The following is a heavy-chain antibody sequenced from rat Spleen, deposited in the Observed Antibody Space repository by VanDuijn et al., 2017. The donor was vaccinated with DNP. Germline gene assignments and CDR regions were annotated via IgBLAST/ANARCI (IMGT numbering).Heavy chain of an antibody. J-gene: IGHJ3*01. D-gene: IGHD5-1*01. V-gene: IGHV5S13*01. CDR2: ISSGDDHT. CDR3: ARQDWERFAY. CDR1: GFTFSNYD. Sequence: EVQLVESGGGLVQPGGSKKLSCVASGFTFSNYDMAWVRQAPTKGLEWVASISSGDDHTYYRDSVKGRFTISRDNSKNTQYLQMVSLRSEDTATYYCARQDWERFAYWGQGTLVTVSS.